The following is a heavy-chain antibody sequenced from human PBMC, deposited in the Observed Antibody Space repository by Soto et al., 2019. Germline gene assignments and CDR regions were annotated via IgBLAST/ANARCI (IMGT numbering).Heavy chain of an antibody. Sequence: PWETLSLTCTVSGGTTSSGGYYWRRTRQHPGKGLEWVGYIFYSGNTSYNPSLKSRVSISLDTSKNQFSLKLSSLTAADTAVYYCARGTLSVAFDFWGQGTRVTVSS. CDR2: IFYSGNT. CDR1: GGTTSSGGYY. D-gene: IGHD3-16*01. V-gene: IGHV4-31*03. J-gene: IGHJ3*01. CDR3: ARGTLSVAFDF.